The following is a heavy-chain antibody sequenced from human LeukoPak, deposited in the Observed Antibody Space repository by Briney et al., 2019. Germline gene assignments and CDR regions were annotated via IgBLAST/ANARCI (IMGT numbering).Heavy chain of an antibody. CDR2: INSDGSRT. J-gene: IGHJ6*02. Sequence: GSLRLSCAASGFTFSSRWMHWVRQAPGKGLVWVSRINSDGSRTNYADSVKGRFTISRDNAKNTLYLKMNSLRAEDTAVYYCAGYYGMDVWGQGTTVTVSS. V-gene: IGHV3-74*01. CDR1: GFTFSSRW. CDR3: AGYYGMDV.